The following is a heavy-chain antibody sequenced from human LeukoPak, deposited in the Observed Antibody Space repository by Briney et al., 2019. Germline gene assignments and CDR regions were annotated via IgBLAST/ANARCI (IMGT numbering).Heavy chain of an antibody. CDR1: GFTFSSYS. V-gene: IGHV3-48*04. Sequence: PGGSLRLSCAASGFTFSSYSMNWVRQAPGKGLEWVSYISSSSSTIYYADSVEGRFTISRDNAKNSLYLQMNSLRAEDTAVYYCARDYGSGSSVYYFDYWGQGTLVTVSS. CDR3: ARDYGSGSSVYYFDY. J-gene: IGHJ4*02. CDR2: ISSSSSTI. D-gene: IGHD3-10*01.